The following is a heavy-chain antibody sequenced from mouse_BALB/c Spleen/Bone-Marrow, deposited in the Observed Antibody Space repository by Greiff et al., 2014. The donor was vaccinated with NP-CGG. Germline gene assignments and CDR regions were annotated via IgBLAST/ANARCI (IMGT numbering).Heavy chain of an antibody. D-gene: IGHD5-1*01. V-gene: IGHV1-7*01. CDR3: ARFNEREYHALDY. J-gene: IGHJ2*01. CDR1: GYTFTDYW. Sequence: VQLQQSGAELAKPGASVKMSCKASGYTFTDYWMHWVKQRPGQGLEWLGYIYPSTGYTDYNQKFKGKATLTADKSSSTAYMQLNSLTSEDAAVDYCARFNEREYHALDYWGQGTTLTVSS. CDR2: IYPSTGYT.